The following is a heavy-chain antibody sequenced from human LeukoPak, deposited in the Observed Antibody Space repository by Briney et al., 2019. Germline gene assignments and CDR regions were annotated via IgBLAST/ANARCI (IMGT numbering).Heavy chain of an antibody. CDR3: ARDYFRIRVSYYFDY. Sequence: PSQTLSLTCTVSGGSISSGGYYWSWIRQPPGKGLEWIGYIYYSGSTYYNPSLKSRVTISVDTSKNQFSLKLSSVTAADTAVYYCARDYFRIRVSYYFDYWGQGTLVTVSS. CDR1: GGSISSGGYY. V-gene: IGHV4-30-2*01. CDR2: IYYSGST. D-gene: IGHD3-16*02. J-gene: IGHJ4*02.